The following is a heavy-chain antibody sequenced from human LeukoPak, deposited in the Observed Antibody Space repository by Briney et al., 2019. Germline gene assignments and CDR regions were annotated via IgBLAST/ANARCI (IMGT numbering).Heavy chain of an antibody. J-gene: IGHJ4*02. CDR3: ARVSSGSFNFDY. Sequence: ASVKVSCKASGYTFTGYYMHWVRQAPGQGLEWMGWIDPNSGGTNYAQKFQGRVTMTRDTSISTAYMELSRLRSDDTAVYYCARVSSGSFNFDYWGQGTLVTVSS. CDR2: IDPNSGGT. CDR1: GYTFTGYY. V-gene: IGHV1-2*02. D-gene: IGHD1-26*01.